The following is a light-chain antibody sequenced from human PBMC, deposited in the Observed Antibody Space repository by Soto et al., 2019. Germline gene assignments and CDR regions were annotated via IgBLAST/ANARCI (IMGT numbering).Light chain of an antibody. CDR1: QSINSSY. Sequence: EIVLTQSPGTLSLSPGERTTLSCRASQSINSSYLAWYQQKPGQAPRLLVYVASSRATGIPDRFSGSGSGTDFTLTISRLEPEDFALYYCQQYSSTFWTLGQGTKVEIK. CDR2: VAS. CDR3: QQYSSTFWT. V-gene: IGKV3-20*01. J-gene: IGKJ1*01.